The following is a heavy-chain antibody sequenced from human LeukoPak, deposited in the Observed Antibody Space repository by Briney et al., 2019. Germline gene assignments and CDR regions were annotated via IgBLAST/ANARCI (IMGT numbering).Heavy chain of an antibody. Sequence: GSLRLSCAASGFTFSKYWIDWVRQAPGQGLEWVATINQDGSEKYYVDSVKGRFTISRDNARNSLYLQMNTLRAADTAVYYCTRGLDFWGQGTLVTVSS. CDR2: INQDGSEK. CDR1: GFTFSKYW. V-gene: IGHV3-7*01. J-gene: IGHJ4*02. D-gene: IGHD3/OR15-3a*01. CDR3: TRGLDF.